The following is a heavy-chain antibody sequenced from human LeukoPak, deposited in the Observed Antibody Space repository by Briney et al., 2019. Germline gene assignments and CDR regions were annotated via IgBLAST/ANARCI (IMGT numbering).Heavy chain of an antibody. J-gene: IGHJ5*02. D-gene: IGHD3-10*01. Sequence: GGSLRLSCAASGFTFSSYSMNWVRQAPGKGLEWVSYISSSSSTIYYADSVKGRFTISRDNAKNSPYLQMNSLRAEDTAVYYCARQTFRGGNNWFDPWGQGTLVTVSS. CDR1: GFTFSSYS. CDR2: ISSSSSTI. CDR3: ARQTFRGGNNWFDP. V-gene: IGHV3-48*01.